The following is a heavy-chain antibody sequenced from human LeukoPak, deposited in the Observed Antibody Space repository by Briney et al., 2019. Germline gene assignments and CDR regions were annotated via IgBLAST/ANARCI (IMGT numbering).Heavy chain of an antibody. J-gene: IGHJ4*02. Sequence: SETLSLTCTVSGGSISSYYWSWIRQPAEKGLEWIGRIYTSGSTSYNPSLKSRVTISVDKSKNQFSLKLSSVTAADTAVYCCARVSLYYYADYWGQGTLVTVSS. CDR2: IYTSGST. V-gene: IGHV4-4*07. D-gene: IGHD3-10*01. CDR1: GGSISSYY. CDR3: ARVSLYYYADY.